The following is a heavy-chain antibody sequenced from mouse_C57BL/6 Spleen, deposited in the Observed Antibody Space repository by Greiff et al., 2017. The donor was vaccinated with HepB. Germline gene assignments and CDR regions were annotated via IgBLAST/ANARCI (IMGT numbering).Heavy chain of an antibody. CDR3: ASQYYDLFYAMDY. D-gene: IGHD2-4*01. CDR2: IWSGGST. J-gene: IGHJ4*01. CDR1: GFSLTSYG. Sequence: QVQLQQSGPGLVQPSQSLSITCTVSGFSLTSYGVHWVRQSPGKGLEWLGVIWSGGSTDYNAAFISRLSISKDNSKSQVFFKMNSLQADDTAIYYCASQYYDLFYAMDYWGQGTSVTVSS. V-gene: IGHV2-2*01.